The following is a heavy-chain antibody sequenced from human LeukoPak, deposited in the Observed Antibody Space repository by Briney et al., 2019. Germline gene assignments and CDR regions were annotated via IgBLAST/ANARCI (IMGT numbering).Heavy chain of an antibody. CDR1: GFPFNAYW. CDR3: ARSLPYGTTWYGRSDF. CDR2: IRQDGGTK. J-gene: IGHJ4*02. V-gene: IGHV3-7*03. Sequence: GGSLRLSCAASGFPFNAYWMTWVRQAPGKGLEWVANIRQDGGTKYYVDSVKGRFTISRDNAMNSLYLQMNSLRAEDTAIYYCARSLPYGTTWYGRSDFWGQGTLVTVSS. D-gene: IGHD6-13*01.